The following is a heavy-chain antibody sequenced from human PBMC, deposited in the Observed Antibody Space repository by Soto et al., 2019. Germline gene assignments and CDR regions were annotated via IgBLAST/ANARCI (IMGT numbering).Heavy chain of an antibody. CDR1: GYTFITYY. CDR2: INPTGGST. CDR3: ARHLDSSGWYYFDY. V-gene: IGHV1-46*03. J-gene: IGHJ4*02. D-gene: IGHD6-19*01. Sequence: QVQLVQSGAEVKKPGASVKVSCKASGYTFITYYMHWVRQAPGQGLEWMGIINPTGGSTTYAQKFQGRVTMSRDTSTSTVYMELSSLRSEDTAVYYCARHLDSSGWYYFDYWGQGTLVTVSS.